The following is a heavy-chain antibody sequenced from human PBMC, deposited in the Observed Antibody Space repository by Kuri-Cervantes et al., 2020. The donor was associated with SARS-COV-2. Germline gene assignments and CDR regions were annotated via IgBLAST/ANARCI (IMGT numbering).Heavy chain of an antibody. Sequence: GGSLRLSCVASGFNFSRTDMHWVRQAPGKGLEWVAVISYDGSNKYYADSVKGRFTISRDNSKNTLYLQMNSLRAEDTAVYYCAKEKGIAAGSDAFDIWGQGTMVTVSS. V-gene: IGHV3-30*18. J-gene: IGHJ3*02. CDR2: ISYDGSNK. CDR3: AKEKGIAAGSDAFDI. CDR1: GFNFSRTD. D-gene: IGHD6-13*01.